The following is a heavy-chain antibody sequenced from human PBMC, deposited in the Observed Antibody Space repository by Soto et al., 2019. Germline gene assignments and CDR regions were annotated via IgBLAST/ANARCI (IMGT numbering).Heavy chain of an antibody. CDR3: ATWHEREHAYDV. CDR1: GLTVSGKKY. J-gene: IGHJ3*01. Sequence: DVQLVESGGGLMQPGDSLRLSCAASGLTVSGKKYVAWVRQAPGKGLEWVSALYDVDGSFYSDSVKGRFTTSSDSSKTTVYLQMNVLRPADTAVYYCATWHEREHAYDVWGQGTTVTVSS. V-gene: IGHV3-53*01. D-gene: IGHD1-1*01. CDR2: LYDVDGS.